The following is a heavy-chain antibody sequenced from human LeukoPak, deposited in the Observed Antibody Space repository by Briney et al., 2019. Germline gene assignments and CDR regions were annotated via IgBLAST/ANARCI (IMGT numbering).Heavy chain of an antibody. CDR1: GSTFTSYY. CDR2: INPNSGGT. Sequence: ASENVSFKASGSTFTSYYMHWVRKPPGQGLEWMGWINPNSGGTNYAQNFQGRVTMTRDTSISTDYTELSSLRADDTAVYYCERDQADGDCYHSSGLDYWRRGTLVTVSS. J-gene: IGHJ4*02. V-gene: IGHV1-2*02. D-gene: IGHD3-22*01. CDR3: ERDQADGDCYHSSGLDY.